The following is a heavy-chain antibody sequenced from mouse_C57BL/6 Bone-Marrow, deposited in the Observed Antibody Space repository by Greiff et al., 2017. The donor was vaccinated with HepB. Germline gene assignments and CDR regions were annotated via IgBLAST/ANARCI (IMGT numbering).Heavy chain of an antibody. Sequence: EVMLVESGGGLVQPGGSLKLSCAASGFTFSDYYMYWVRQTPEMRLEWVAYISNGGGSTYYPDTVKGRFTISRDNAKNTLYLQMSRLKSEDTAMYYCARRGYDYGAWFAYWGQGTLVTVSA. J-gene: IGHJ3*01. CDR1: GFTFSDYY. D-gene: IGHD2-4*01. V-gene: IGHV5-12*01. CDR2: ISNGGGST. CDR3: ARRGYDYGAWFAY.